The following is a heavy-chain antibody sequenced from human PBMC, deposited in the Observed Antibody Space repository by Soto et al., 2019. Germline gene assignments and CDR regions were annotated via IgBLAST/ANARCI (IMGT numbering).Heavy chain of an antibody. CDR2: ISSSSSYI. J-gene: IGHJ4*02. Sequence: EVQLLESGGGLVKPGGSLRLSCAASGFTFSSYSMNWVRQAPGKGLEWVSSISSSSSYIYYADSVKGRFTISRDNAKNSLDLQMNSLRAEDTAVYYCARDANEIVVVPAAIDYWGQGTLVTVSS. V-gene: IGHV3-21*01. CDR1: GFTFSSYS. CDR3: ARDANEIVVVPAAIDY. D-gene: IGHD2-2*01.